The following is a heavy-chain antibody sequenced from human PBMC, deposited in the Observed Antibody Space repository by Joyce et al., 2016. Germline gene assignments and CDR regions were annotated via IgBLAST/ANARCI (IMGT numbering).Heavy chain of an antibody. CDR1: GFTFSSYS. Sequence: EVQLVESGGGLVKPGGSLRLSCAASGFTFSSYSMCWVRQAPGKGLEWVSCISSSSAYIKYTDSVKGRFTIARDNAKNSLYLQMNSLRVEDTAVYYCARSSYTNGIFDYWGQGTLVTVSS. D-gene: IGHD2-8*01. V-gene: IGHV3-21*01. CDR2: ISSSSAYI. J-gene: IGHJ4*02. CDR3: ARSSYTNGIFDY.